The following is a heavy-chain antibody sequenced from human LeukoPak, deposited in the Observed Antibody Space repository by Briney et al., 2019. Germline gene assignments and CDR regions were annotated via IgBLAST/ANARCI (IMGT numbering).Heavy chain of an antibody. V-gene: IGHV1-69*05. D-gene: IGHD3-22*01. J-gene: IGHJ4*02. CDR2: IIPIFGTA. Sequence: SLKVSSKASRGTFTRYAISWVRQAPGQGLEWMGGIIPIFGTANYSQKFQGRVTITTDESTSTAYMELSSLRSEDTAVYYCARAGYDSSGYYYKYYFDYWGQGTLVTVSS. CDR1: RGTFTRYA. CDR3: ARAGYDSSGYYYKYYFDY.